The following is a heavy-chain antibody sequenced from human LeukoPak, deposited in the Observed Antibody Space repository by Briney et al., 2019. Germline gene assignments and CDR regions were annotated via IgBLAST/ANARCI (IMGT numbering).Heavy chain of an antibody. J-gene: IGHJ4*02. CDR1: GYTFTSYE. CDR3: ARGLGTTGTGF. D-gene: IGHD1-1*01. Sequence: ASVKVSCKASGYTFTSYEINWVRQASGQGLEWMGWMNPNSGTTGYAQKFQGRVSMTRDTSTSTAYMELSRLRSEDTAAYFCARGLGTTGTGFWGQGTQVTVSS. V-gene: IGHV1-8*01. CDR2: MNPNSGTT.